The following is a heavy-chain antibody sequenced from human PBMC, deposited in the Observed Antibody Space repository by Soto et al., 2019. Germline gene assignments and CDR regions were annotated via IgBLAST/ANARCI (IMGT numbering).Heavy chain of an antibody. Sequence: QVQLVQSGAEVKKPGSSVKVSCKASGGTFSSYTISWVRQAPGQGLEWMGRIIPILGIANYAQKFQGRVTITADKSTSTAYMERSSLRSEDTAVYYCARGSSSWRYYYYGMDVWGQGTTVTVSS. J-gene: IGHJ6*02. V-gene: IGHV1-69*02. CDR2: IIPILGIA. D-gene: IGHD6-13*01. CDR1: GGTFSSYT. CDR3: ARGSSSWRYYYYGMDV.